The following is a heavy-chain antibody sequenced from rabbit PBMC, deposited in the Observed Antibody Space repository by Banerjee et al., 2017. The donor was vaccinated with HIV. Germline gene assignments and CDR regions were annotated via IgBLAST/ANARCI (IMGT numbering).Heavy chain of an antibody. Sequence: QQQLEESGGDLVKPEGSLTLTCTASGFSFSSTYYMCWVRQAPGKGLEWIACIYGGSTGNTYYASWAKGRFTISKTSSTTVTLQMTSLTAADTATYFCARSQWLSLNLWGQGTLVTVS. CDR3: ARSQWLSLNL. CDR1: GFSFSSTYY. D-gene: IGHD4-1*01. V-gene: IGHV1S45*01. CDR2: IYGGSTGNT. J-gene: IGHJ4*01.